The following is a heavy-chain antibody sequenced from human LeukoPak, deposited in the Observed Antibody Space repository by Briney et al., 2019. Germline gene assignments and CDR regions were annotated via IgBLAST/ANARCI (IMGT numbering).Heavy chain of an antibody. D-gene: IGHD3-22*01. CDR2: IYYSGSA. V-gene: IGHV4-39*02. CDR1: GDSIISSSSH. Sequence: PSETLSLTCTVSGDSIISSSSHWGWIRQPPGKGLEWIGSIYYSGSAYYNPSLKSRVTISVDASKNQFSLKLSSVTAAGTAVYYCARDGKIQRLYDSSGYYPPFDYWGQGTLVTVSS. J-gene: IGHJ4*02. CDR3: ARDGKIQRLYDSSGYYPPFDY.